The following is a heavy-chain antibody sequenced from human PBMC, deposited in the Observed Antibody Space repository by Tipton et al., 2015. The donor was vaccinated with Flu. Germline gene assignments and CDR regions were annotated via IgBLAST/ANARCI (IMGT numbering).Heavy chain of an antibody. CDR3: ARGLRYGDYVHGMDV. CDR2: ISSSSSMI. J-gene: IGHJ6*02. Sequence: GSLRLSCAASGFTFSNYNMNWVRQAPGKGLEWVSYISSSSSMIYYADSVKGRFTISRDNAKTSLYLQMNSLRDEDTAVYYCARGLRYGDYVHGMDVWGQGTTVTVSS. CDR1: GFTFSNYN. D-gene: IGHD4-17*01. V-gene: IGHV3-48*02.